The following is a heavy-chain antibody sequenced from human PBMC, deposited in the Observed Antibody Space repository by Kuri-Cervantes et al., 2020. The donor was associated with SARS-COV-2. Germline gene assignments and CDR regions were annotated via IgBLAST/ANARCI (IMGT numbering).Heavy chain of an antibody. CDR3: ARDVVHTYGWRAFDY. CDR1: GGSISSSSYY. J-gene: IGHJ4*02. CDR2: FYTTERI. Sequence: LRLSCTVSGGSISSSSYYWGWIRQPPGKGLEWIGRFYTTERINYNPSLKSRVTISVDTFKNQFSLRLTSVTAADTAVYYCARDVVHTYGWRAFDYWGQGSLVTVSS. D-gene: IGHD5-18*01. V-gene: IGHV4-61*02.